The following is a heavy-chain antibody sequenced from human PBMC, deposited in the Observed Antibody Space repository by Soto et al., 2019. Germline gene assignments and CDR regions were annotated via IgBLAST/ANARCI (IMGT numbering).Heavy chain of an antibody. J-gene: IGHJ4*02. D-gene: IGHD6-19*01. CDR1: GFTFSSYG. CDR2: IWYDGSNK. V-gene: IGHV3-33*01. CDR3: ARDAPREVARAQQWLVLDY. Sequence: QVQLVESGGGVVQPGRSLRLSCAASGFTFSSYGMHWVRQAPGKGLEWVAVIWYDGSNKYYADSVKGRFTISRDNSKNTLYLQMNSLRAEDTAVYYCARDAPREVARAQQWLVLDYWGQGTLVTVSS.